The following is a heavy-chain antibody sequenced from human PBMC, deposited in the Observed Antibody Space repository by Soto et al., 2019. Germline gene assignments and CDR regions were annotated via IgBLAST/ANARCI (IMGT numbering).Heavy chain of an antibody. CDR1: GYTFTNYW. CDR2: IYPGDSDT. V-gene: IGHV5-51*01. CDR3: AASIFYYRMDV. J-gene: IGHJ6*02. Sequence: GESLKISCKGSGYTFTNYWIGWVRQMPGKGLEWMGIIYPGDSDTKYNPSFQGQVTISADKSITTTYLQWSSLKASDTAIYNCAASIFYYRMDVWGQGTTVTVSS.